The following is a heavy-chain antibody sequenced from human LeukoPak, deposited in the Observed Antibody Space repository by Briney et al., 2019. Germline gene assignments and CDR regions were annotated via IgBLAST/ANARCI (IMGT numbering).Heavy chain of an antibody. D-gene: IGHD3-3*01. CDR1: GIDLDDYA. Sequence: GGSLRLSCVASGIDLDDYAMNWVRQAPGKGLEWVSAISGSGGSTYYADSVKGRFTISRDNSKNTLYLQMNSLRAEDTAVYYCAKRYDFWSGYLGDYWGQGTLVTVSS. CDR2: ISGSGGST. CDR3: AKRYDFWSGYLGDY. J-gene: IGHJ4*02. V-gene: IGHV3-23*01.